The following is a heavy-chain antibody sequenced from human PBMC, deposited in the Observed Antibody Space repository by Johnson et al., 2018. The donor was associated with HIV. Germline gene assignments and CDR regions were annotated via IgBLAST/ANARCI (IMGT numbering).Heavy chain of an antibody. D-gene: IGHD4-17*01. CDR3: ARGMTTVTNHDAFDI. Sequence: MLLVESGGGLVQPGGSLRLSCAASGFTVSSNYMSWVRQAPGKGLEWVSVIYSGGSTYYADSVKGRFTISRDNSKNTLYLQMNSLRAEDTAVYYCARGMTTVTNHDAFDIWGQGTMVTVSS. CDR2: IYSGGST. J-gene: IGHJ3*02. V-gene: IGHV3-66*01. CDR1: GFTVSSNY.